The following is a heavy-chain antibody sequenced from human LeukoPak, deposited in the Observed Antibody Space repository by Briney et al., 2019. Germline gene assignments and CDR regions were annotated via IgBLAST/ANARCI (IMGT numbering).Heavy chain of an antibody. D-gene: IGHD6-19*01. Sequence: ASVKVSCKASGYTFTGYYMHWVRQAPGQGLKWMGWINPNSGGTNYAQKFQGRVTMTRDTSISTAYMELSRLRSDDTAVYYCASLSVWSLSVYSSGWYRHGMDVWGQGTTVTVSS. J-gene: IGHJ6*02. CDR2: INPNSGGT. CDR3: ASLSVWSLSVYSSGWYRHGMDV. V-gene: IGHV1-2*02. CDR1: GYTFTGYY.